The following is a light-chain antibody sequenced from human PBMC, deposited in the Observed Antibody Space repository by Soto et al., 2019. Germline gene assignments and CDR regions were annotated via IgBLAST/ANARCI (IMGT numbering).Light chain of an antibody. CDR2: DVS. V-gene: IGKV3-15*01. Sequence: EIVMTQSPATLSVSPGERATLSCRAGQAVTTNFAWYQQKSAQSPRLLIYDVSIRATGVPARFSGTGSETDFTLTISGLQSEDSAVYFCQQYNNWPFSFGQGTRLEIK. CDR3: QQYNNWPFS. J-gene: IGKJ5*01. CDR1: QAVTTN.